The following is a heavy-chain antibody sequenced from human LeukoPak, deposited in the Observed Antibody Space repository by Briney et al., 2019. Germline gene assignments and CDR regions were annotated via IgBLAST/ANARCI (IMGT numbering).Heavy chain of an antibody. Sequence: GGSLRLSCAASGFTFSNAWMSWVRQAPGKGLEWVGRIKSKTDGGTTDYAAPVKGRFTISRDDSKNTLYLQMNSLKTEDTAVYYCTTTRLRFLEWSLMGAFDIWGQGTMVTVSS. J-gene: IGHJ3*02. CDR3: TTTRLRFLEWSLMGAFDI. V-gene: IGHV3-15*01. D-gene: IGHD3-3*01. CDR2: IKSKTDGGTT. CDR1: GFTFSNAW.